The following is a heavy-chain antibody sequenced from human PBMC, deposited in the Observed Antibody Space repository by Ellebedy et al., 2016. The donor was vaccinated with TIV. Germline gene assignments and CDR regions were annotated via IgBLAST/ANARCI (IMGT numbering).Heavy chain of an antibody. V-gene: IGHV3-48*04. CDR1: GFTFSGYS. CDR2: ISSSSSTI. Sequence: GESLKISXAASGFTFSGYSMNWVRQAPGKGLEWVSYISSSSSTIYYADSVKGRFTISRDNAKNSLYLQMNSLRAEDTAVYYCARVMYWGQGTLVTVSS. D-gene: IGHD3-16*01. J-gene: IGHJ4*02. CDR3: ARVMY.